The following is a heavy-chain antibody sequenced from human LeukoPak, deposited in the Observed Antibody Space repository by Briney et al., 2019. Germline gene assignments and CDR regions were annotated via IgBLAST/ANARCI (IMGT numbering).Heavy chain of an antibody. CDR3: AREEQLWSYHFDY. CDR1: GYTCTHYY. V-gene: IGHV1-46*01. D-gene: IGHD5-18*01. J-gene: IGHJ4*02. Sequence: ASVTVSLQSSGYTCTHYYMHWLRPAPSQGLAWVGIINPSGGSTSYEQKFQGRVTMTRNTSTSTDYMELSILRSEDTAVYYCAREEQLWSYHFDYWGQGTLVTVSS. CDR2: INPSGGST.